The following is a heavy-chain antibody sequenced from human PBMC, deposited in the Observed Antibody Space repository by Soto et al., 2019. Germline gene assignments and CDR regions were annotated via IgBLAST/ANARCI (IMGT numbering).Heavy chain of an antibody. V-gene: IGHV3-48*01. Sequence: EVQLVESGGGLVQPGGSLRLSCAASGFTFSSYSMNWVRQAPGKGLEWVSYISSSSSTIYYADSVKGRFTISRDNAKNSLYLQINSLRAEDTAVYYCARDDEGSDAFDIWGQGTMVTVSS. CDR2: ISSSSSTI. CDR1: GFTFSSYS. D-gene: IGHD2-15*01. CDR3: ARDDEGSDAFDI. J-gene: IGHJ3*02.